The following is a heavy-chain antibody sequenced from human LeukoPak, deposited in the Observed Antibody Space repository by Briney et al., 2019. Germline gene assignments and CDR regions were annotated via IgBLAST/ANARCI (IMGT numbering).Heavy chain of an antibody. CDR1: GFTFGNYA. J-gene: IGHJ4*02. V-gene: IGHV3-9*01. D-gene: IGHD3-10*01. CDR3: AKSGDLGSFYTHFCDY. Sequence: GGSLRLSCAASGFTFGNYAIHWVRQVPGKGLEWASGISWNSDTTGYADSVKGRFTISRDNAKNSVYLQMSSLRPEDTAFYYCAKSGDLGSFYTHFCDYWGQGILVTVSS. CDR2: ISWNSDTT.